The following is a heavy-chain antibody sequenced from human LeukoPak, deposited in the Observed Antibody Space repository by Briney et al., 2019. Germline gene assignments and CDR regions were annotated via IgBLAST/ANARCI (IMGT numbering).Heavy chain of an antibody. D-gene: IGHD5-18*01. J-gene: IGHJ6*03. CDR2: IRYDGSSK. V-gene: IGHV3-30*02. CDR3: AKDARDTAMVTYYYYYMDV. Sequence: PGGSLRLSCAASRFTFSNYGMHWVRQAPGKGLEWVAFIRYDGSSKYYADSVKGRFTISRDNSKNTLYLQMNSLRAEDTAVYYCAKDARDTAMVTYYYYYMDVWGKGTTVTVSS. CDR1: RFTFSNYG.